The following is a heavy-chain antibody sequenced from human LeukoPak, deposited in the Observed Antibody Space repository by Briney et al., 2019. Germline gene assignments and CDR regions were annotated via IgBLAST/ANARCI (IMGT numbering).Heavy chain of an antibody. Sequence: SETLSLTCAVYGGSFSGYYWSWIRQPPGKGLEWIGEINHSGSTNYNPSLKSRVTISVDTSKNQFSLKLSSVTAADTAVYNCARGFSSWYKLPFDYWGQGTLVTVSS. J-gene: IGHJ4*02. CDR3: ARGFSSWYKLPFDY. D-gene: IGHD6-13*01. CDR2: INHSGST. CDR1: GGSFSGYY. V-gene: IGHV4-34*01.